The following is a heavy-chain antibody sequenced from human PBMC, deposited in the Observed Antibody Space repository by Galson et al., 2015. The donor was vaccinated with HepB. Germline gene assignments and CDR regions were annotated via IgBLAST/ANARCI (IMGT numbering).Heavy chain of an antibody. J-gene: IGHJ4*02. V-gene: IGHV1-2*04. D-gene: IGHD2-2*01. CDR3: ARGYCSSTSCYEGNDY. CDR2: INPNSGGT. CDR1: GYTFTGYY. Sequence: SVKVSCKASGYTFTGYYMHWVRQAPGQGLEWMGWINPNSGGTNYAQKFQGWVTMTRDTSISTAYMELSRLRSDDTAVYYCARGYCSSTSCYEGNDYWGQGTLVTVSS.